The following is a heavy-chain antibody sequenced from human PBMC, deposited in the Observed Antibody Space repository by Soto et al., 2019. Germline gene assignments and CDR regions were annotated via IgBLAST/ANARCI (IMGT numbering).Heavy chain of an antibody. V-gene: IGHV3-74*01. J-gene: IGHJ4*02. D-gene: IGHD1-20*01. Sequence: EVQLVESGGGLVQPGGSLRLSCATSGLTLTNYWMHWVRQDPGKGLVWVSRIDSRGSGTSYADSVKGRFTISRDIAKNTLYLQMNSLRAEDTAVYYCITVFDFWGQGTLVTVSS. CDR3: ITVFDF. CDR1: GLTLTNYW. CDR2: IDSRGSGT.